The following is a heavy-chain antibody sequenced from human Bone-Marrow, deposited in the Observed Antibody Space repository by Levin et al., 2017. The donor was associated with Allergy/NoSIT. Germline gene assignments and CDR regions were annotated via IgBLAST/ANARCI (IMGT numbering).Heavy chain of an antibody. Sequence: GESLKISCKVSGYTLTELSMHWVRQAPGKGLEWMGGFDPEDGETIYAQKFQGRVTMTEDTSTDTAYMELSSLRSEDTAVYYCATLLGYCSSTSCYENGFDSWGQGTMVTVSS. CDR1: GYTLTELS. V-gene: IGHV1-24*01. D-gene: IGHD2-2*01. J-gene: IGHJ3*02. CDR3: ATLLGYCSSTSCYENGFDS. CDR2: FDPEDGET.